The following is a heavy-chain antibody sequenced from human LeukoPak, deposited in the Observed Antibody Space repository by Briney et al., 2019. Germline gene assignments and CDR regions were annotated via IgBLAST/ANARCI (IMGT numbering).Heavy chain of an antibody. CDR3: AKGGYSGHEFDF. Sequence: GGSLRLSCAASGFTFSDSTMNWVRQASGKGLEWLAVIYGGNSTYYAASVKGRFTISRDTSKNTLYLQMNSLTVEDTAVYYCAKGGYSGHEFDFWGQGALVTVSS. V-gene: IGHV3-66*01. CDR2: IYGGNST. J-gene: IGHJ5*01. CDR1: GFTFSDST. D-gene: IGHD5-12*01.